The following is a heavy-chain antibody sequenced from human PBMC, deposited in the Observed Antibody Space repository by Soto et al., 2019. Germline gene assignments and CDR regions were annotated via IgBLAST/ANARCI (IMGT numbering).Heavy chain of an antibody. CDR3: ARGGYYDYIWGSYRYPLDY. V-gene: IGHV1-8*01. CDR2: MNPNSGNT. Sequence: ASVKASCKASGYTFTSYDINWVRQATGQGLEWMGWMNPNSGNTGYAQKFQGRVTMTRNTSISTAYMELSSLRSEDTAVYYCARGGYYDYIWGSYRYPLDYWGQGTLVTVSS. CDR1: GYTFTSYD. J-gene: IGHJ4*02. D-gene: IGHD3-16*02.